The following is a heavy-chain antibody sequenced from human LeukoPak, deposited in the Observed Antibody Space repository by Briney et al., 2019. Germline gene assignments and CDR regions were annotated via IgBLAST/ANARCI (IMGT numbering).Heavy chain of an antibody. D-gene: IGHD1-26*01. V-gene: IGHV1-18*01. J-gene: IGHJ4*02. CDR3: ATHSGSYRGHFGY. CDR2: FSGYNGNT. CDR1: GYIFTRYV. Sequence: ASVKVSCKASGYIFTRYVISWVRQAPGQGLEWIGWFSGYNGNTKYAQKLQGRVTMSTDTSTNTAYMELRSLRSDDTAVYYGATHSGSYRGHFGYWGQGTLVTVSS.